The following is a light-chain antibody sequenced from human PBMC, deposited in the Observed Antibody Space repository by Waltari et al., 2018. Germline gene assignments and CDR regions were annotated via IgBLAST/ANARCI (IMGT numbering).Light chain of an antibody. V-gene: IGLV2-14*01. J-gene: IGLJ2*01. CDR1: LGDIGGYTS. Sequence: QSARTQPPSVSGSPGQSITISCTSTLGDIGGYTSVSWSRPRPGKAPKLMIYEVNNRPSGVSIRFSGSKSGNTASLTISGLQAEDEADYFCSSYTNSNTFVVFGGGTKLTVL. CDR2: EVN. CDR3: SSYTNSNTFVV.